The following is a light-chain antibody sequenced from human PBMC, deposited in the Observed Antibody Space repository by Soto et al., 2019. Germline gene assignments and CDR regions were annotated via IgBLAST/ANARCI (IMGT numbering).Light chain of an antibody. CDR3: SSYAGSNTVV. CDR2: EVS. Sequence: QSALTQPPSAPGSPGQSVTISCTGTSSDVGGYNYVSWYQQHPGKAPKLMIYEVSKRPSGVPDRFSGSKSGNTASLTVSGLQAEDEADYYCSSYAGSNTVVFGGGTKVTVL. J-gene: IGLJ2*01. CDR1: SSDVGGYNY. V-gene: IGLV2-8*01.